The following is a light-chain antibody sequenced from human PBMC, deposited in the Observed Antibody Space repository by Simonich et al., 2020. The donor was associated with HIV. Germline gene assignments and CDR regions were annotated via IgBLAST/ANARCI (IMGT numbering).Light chain of an antibody. V-gene: IGLV1-47*01. J-gene: IGLJ3*02. Sequence: QSVLTQPPSASGTPGQRVTISCSGRSSNIGRNYVYWYQQLPGTAPKLLIYRNTQRPSGVPCRCSGSKSGTSASLAISGLRSEDEADYYCATWDYSLSGVVFGGGTKLTVL. CDR3: ATWDYSLSGVV. CDR1: SSNIGRNY. CDR2: RNT.